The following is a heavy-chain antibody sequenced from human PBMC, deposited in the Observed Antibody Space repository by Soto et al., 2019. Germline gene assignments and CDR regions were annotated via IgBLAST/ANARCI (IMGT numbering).Heavy chain of an antibody. CDR3: ARGITMVRGAGGGNWFDP. J-gene: IGHJ5*02. Sequence: QVQLQESGPGLVKPSQTLSLTCTVSGGSISSGGYYWSWIRQHPGKGLEWIGYIYYSGSTYYNPSRKRRVTIPVDESKNQFSLKLSSVTAADTAVYYCARGITMVRGAGGGNWFDPWGQGTLVTVSS. D-gene: IGHD3-10*01. V-gene: IGHV4-31*03. CDR1: GGSISSGGYY. CDR2: IYYSGST.